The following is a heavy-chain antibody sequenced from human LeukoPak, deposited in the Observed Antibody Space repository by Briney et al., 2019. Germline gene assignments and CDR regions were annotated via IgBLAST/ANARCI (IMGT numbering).Heavy chain of an antibody. CDR1: GGSISSSNW. CDR3: ASTYYDTGGFSPFDY. V-gene: IGHV4-4*02. D-gene: IGHD3-22*01. J-gene: IGHJ4*02. CDR2: INDSGST. Sequence: SETLSLTCAVSGGSISSSNWWSWVRQSPEKGLEWIGEINDSGSTNYNPSLKGRVTMSIDTPKNQFSLKLNSVIAADTAVYYCASTYYDTGGFSPFDYWGQGTLVTVSS.